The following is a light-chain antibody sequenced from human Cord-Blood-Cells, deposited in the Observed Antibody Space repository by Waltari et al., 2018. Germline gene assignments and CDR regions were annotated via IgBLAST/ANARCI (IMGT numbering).Light chain of an antibody. CDR3: SSYTSRSTLV. CDR1: SSDVGGYNY. Sequence: QSALTQPASVSGSPGQSITISCTGTSSDVGGYNYVSWYQQHPGKAPKLMIYDVSKRPSGVSNRFSDSKSGNTASLTISGLQAEDEADYYYSSYTSRSTLVFGGGTKLTVL. J-gene: IGLJ3*02. CDR2: DVS. V-gene: IGLV2-14*01.